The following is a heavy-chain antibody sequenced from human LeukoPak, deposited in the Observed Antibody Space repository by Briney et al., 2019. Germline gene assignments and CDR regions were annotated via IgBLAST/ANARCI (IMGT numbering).Heavy chain of an antibody. CDR2: ITSSGGNT. CDR3: AKVSWTTAARDY. D-gene: IGHD1-1*01. Sequence: GGSLRLSCAASGFTFSYYDLSWVRQAPGKGLEWVSGITSSGGNTYYTDSVKGRFTISRDNSENTLYLQMNSLGAEDTAVYYCAKVSWTTAARDYWGQGTLVTVSS. J-gene: IGHJ4*02. CDR1: GFTFSYYD. V-gene: IGHV3-23*01.